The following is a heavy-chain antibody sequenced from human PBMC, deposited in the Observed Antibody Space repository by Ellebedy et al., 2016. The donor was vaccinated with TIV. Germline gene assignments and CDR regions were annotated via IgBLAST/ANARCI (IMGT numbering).Heavy chain of an antibody. J-gene: IGHJ4*02. CDR2: ISAYSGNT. D-gene: IGHD3-3*01. CDR1: GYTLTSYY. V-gene: IGHV1-18*04. CDR3: ARDEDFWSGHFDY. Sequence: AASVKVSCKASGYTLTSYYIHWVRQAPGQGLEWMGWISAYSGNTNYAQKLQGRVTMTTDTSTSTAYMELRSLRTDDTAVYYCARDEDFWSGHFDYWGQGTLVTVSS.